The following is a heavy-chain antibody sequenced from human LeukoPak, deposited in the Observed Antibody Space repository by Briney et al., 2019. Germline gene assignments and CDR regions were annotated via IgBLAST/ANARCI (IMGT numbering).Heavy chain of an antibody. Sequence: SETLSLTCTVSGGSISSSDYYWGWVRQPPGKGLEWIGSIFYSGAAHCNPSLKSRVIISVDTSNNQFSLMLSSVTAADTAVYYCARRIANRNWFDPWGQGTLVTVSS. V-gene: IGHV4-39*01. J-gene: IGHJ5*02. CDR1: GGSISSSDYY. D-gene: IGHD1/OR15-1a*01. CDR2: IFYSGAA. CDR3: ARRIANRNWFDP.